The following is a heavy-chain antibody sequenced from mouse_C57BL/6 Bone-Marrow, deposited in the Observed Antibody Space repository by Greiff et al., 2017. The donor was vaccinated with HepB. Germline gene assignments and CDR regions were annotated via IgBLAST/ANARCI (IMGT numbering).Heavy chain of an antibody. CDR1: GYTFTTYP. V-gene: IGHV1-47*01. CDR3: ARRHGNYYAMDY. J-gene: IGHJ4*01. D-gene: IGHD2-1*01. Sequence: VQLVESGAELVKPGASVKMSCKASGYTFTTYPIEWMKQNHGKSLEWIGNFHPYNDDTKYNEKFKGKATLTVEKSSSTVYLELSRLTPDDSAVYYCARRHGNYYAMDYWGQGTSVTVSS. CDR2: FHPYNDDT.